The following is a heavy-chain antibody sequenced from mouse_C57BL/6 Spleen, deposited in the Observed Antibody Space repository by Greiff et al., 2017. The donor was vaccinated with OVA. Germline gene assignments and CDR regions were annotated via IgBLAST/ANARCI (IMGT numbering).Heavy chain of an antibody. CDR2: IYPGSGST. Sequence: VQLQQPGAELVKPGASVKMSCKASGYTFTSYWITWVKQRPGQGLEWIGDIYPGSGSTNYNEKFKSKATLTVDTSSSTAYMQLSSLTSEDSAVSYCARSPTDYYSNYDWYFDVWGKGTTVTVSS. CDR1: GYTFTSYW. V-gene: IGHV1-55*01. CDR3: ARSPTDYYSNYDWYFDV. D-gene: IGHD2-5*01. J-gene: IGHJ1*03.